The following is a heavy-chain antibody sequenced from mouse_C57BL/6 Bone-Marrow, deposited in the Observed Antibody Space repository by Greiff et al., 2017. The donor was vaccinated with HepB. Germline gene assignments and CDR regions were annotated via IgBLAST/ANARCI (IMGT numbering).Heavy chain of an antibody. D-gene: IGHD1-1*01. Sequence: VQLKQSGAELVRPGASVKLSCTASGFNIKDDYMHWVKQRPEQGLEWIGWIDPENGDTEYASKFQGKATITADTSSNTAYLQLSSLTSEDTAVYYCTTYDYYGSSWGYWGQGTTLTVSS. J-gene: IGHJ2*01. CDR2: IDPENGDT. V-gene: IGHV14-4*01. CDR3: TTYDYYGSSWGY. CDR1: GFNIKDDY.